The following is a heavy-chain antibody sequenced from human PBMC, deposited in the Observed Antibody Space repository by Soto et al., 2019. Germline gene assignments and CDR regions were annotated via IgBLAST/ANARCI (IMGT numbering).Heavy chain of an antibody. V-gene: IGHV1-2*02. Sequence: QVQLVQSGAEVKKPGASVKVSCKASGYTFTGHYMHWVRQAPGQGLEWMGWINPNSVGTNYAQKFQGRVTMTRDTSISTAYMALSRLRSDATAVYYCAREPMVRAAHGFDIWGQGTMVTVSS. D-gene: IGHD3-10*01. CDR2: INPNSVGT. CDR3: AREPMVRAAHGFDI. CDR1: GYTFTGHY. J-gene: IGHJ3*02.